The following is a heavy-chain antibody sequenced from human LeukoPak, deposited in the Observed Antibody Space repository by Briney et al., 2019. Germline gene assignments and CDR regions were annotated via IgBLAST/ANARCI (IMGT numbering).Heavy chain of an antibody. V-gene: IGHV1-46*01. CDR2: INPSGGST. D-gene: IGHD1-26*01. Sequence: ASMTVSCKASGYTFTSYYMHWVRQAPGQGLEWMGIINPSGGSTSYAQKFQGRVTMTRDTSTSTVYMELSSLRSEDTAVYYCARDPPRYSGSYWVTNDYWGQGTLVTVSS. J-gene: IGHJ4*02. CDR1: GYTFTSYY. CDR3: ARDPPRYSGSYWVTNDY.